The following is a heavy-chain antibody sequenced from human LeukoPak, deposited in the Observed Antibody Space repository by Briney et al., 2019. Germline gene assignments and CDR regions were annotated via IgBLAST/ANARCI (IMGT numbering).Heavy chain of an antibody. CDR1: GGSISSYY. Sequence: SETLSLTCTVSGGSISSYYWSWIRQPPGKGLEWIGYIYYSGSTNYNPSLKSRVTISVDTSKNQFSLKLSSVTAADTAVYYCARRVPSLEPYDIFFDPWGQGTLVTVSS. CDR2: IYYSGST. CDR3: ARRVPSLEPYDIFFDP. V-gene: IGHV4-59*01. D-gene: IGHD3-9*01. J-gene: IGHJ5*02.